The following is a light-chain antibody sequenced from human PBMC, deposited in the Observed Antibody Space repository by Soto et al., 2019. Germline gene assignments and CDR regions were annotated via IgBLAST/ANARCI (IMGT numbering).Light chain of an antibody. J-gene: IGKJ1*01. V-gene: IGKV3-15*01. CDR3: QQYDNWPPGT. CDR1: QSVNIN. Sequence: EVVMTQSPATLSVSPGERASLSCRASQSVNINLAWYQQKPGQAPRLLIYGASTRATGIPARFSGSGSGTEFTLTISSLQSGDLAFYYCQQYDNWPPGTFGQGTKVEIK. CDR2: GAS.